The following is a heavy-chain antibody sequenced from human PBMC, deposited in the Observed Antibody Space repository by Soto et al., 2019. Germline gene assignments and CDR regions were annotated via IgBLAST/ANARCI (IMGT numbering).Heavy chain of an antibody. J-gene: IGHJ4*02. CDR2: IYYSGST. V-gene: IGHV4-39*01. CDR3: ARLKGVLYSRSPVPN. D-gene: IGHD6-6*01. CDR1: GGSISSRSYY. Sequence: SETLSLTCTVSGGSISSRSYYWGWIRQPPGKGLEWIGSIYYSGSTYYNPSLKSRVTISVDTSKNQFSLKLSSVTAADTAVYYCARLKGVLYSRSPVPNWGQGTLVTVSS.